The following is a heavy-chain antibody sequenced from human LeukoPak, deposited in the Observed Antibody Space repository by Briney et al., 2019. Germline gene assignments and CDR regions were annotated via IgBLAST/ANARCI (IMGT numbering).Heavy chain of an antibody. D-gene: IGHD3-10*01. V-gene: IGHV1-69*13. CDR2: IIPIFGTA. J-gene: IGHJ5*02. CDR1: GVTFSSYA. CDR3: ARCLGFGMVRGVIVDNWFDP. Sequence: ASVKVSCKASGVTFSSYAISWVRQAPGQGLEWMGGIIPIFGTANYAQKFQGRVTITADESTSTAYMELSSLRSEDTAVYYCARCLGFGMVRGVIVDNWFDPWGQGTLVTVSS.